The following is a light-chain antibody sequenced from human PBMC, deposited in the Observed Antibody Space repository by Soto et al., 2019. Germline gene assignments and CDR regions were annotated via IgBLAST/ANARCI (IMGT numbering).Light chain of an antibody. V-gene: IGKV3-15*01. J-gene: IGKJ5*01. CDR3: QQYNIWSSIT. CDR2: GAS. Sequence: EIVMTQSQATLSVSPGERATLSCRASQSISSKVGWYQQKPGQAPRLLIYGASTRATGVPPRFSGSGSGTDFTLTISSLQSEDFAVYYCQQYNIWSSITFGQGTRLEIK. CDR1: QSISSK.